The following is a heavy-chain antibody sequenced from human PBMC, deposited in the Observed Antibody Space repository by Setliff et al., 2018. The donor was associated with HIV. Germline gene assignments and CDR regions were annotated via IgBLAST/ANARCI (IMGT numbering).Heavy chain of an antibody. CDR2: IGSSNHGI. V-gene: IGHV3-48*02. D-gene: IGHD3-10*01. CDR3: ASFYGDYGY. CDR1: GFTFSSFW. J-gene: IGHJ4*01. Sequence: GGSLRLSCAASGFTFSSFWMSWVRQAPGKGLDWVAHIGSSNHGIHYTASVQGRFTVSRDNANNLLFLQMNNLRDEDTAVYYCASFYGDYGYWGHGTQVTVSS.